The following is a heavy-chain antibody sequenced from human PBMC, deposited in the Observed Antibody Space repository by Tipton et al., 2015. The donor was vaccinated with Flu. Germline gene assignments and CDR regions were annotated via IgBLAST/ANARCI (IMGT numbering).Heavy chain of an antibody. CDR3: ARLSFYDVDLKNFYFED. J-gene: IGHJ4*02. V-gene: IGHV4-59*05. D-gene: IGHD3-10*02. CDR1: GGSVNGYF. Sequence: TLSLTCTVSGGSVNGYFWSWIRQPPGKGLEWIGGLSYSGSTYYNPSLRSRVVISVDTSKNHFSPKLTSVTVADTAIYYCARLSFYDVDLKNFYFEDWGQGTLVTVSS. CDR2: LSYSGST.